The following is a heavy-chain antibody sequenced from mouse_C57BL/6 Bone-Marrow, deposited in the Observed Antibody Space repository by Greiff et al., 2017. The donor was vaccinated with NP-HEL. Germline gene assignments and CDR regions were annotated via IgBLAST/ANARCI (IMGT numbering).Heavy chain of an antibody. J-gene: IGHJ2*01. V-gene: IGHV5-16*01. CDR2: INYDGSST. Sequence: EVMLVEPEGGLVQPGSSMKLSCTASGFTFSDYYMPWVRQVPEKGLEWVANINYDGSSTYYLDSLKSRFIISRDNATNILYLQMSSLKSEDTATYDCARDRAGYLDDWGQGTTLTVSS. CDR3: ARDRAGYLDD. D-gene: IGHD3-1*01. CDR1: GFTFSDYY.